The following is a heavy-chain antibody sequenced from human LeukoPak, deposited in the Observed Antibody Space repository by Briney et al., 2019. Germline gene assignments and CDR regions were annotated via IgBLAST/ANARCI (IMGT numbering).Heavy chain of an antibody. CDR1: GFTFSRYW. J-gene: IGHJ1*01. D-gene: IGHD3-3*01. V-gene: IGHV3-7*04. CDR2: IKQDGSEK. Sequence: GGSLRLSCAVSGFTFSRYWMSWVRQAPGKGLEWVANIKQDGSEKHYVDSVKGRFTIARDNAKNSLYLQMNSVRAEDTAVYYCARTFWSGNGYYFVHWGQSTRLTVSS. CDR3: ARTFWSGNGYYFVH.